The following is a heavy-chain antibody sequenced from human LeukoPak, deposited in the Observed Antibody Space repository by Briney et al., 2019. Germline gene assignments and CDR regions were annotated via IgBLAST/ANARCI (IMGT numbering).Heavy chain of an antibody. CDR1: GFTFSTYA. J-gene: IGHJ3*02. Sequence: GGSLRLSCAASGFTFSTYAMSWVRQAPGKGLEWVSATSGSGVSTYYADSVKGRFSISRDNSKNTLYLQMNSLRVDDTALYYCGKDLGFGGPHDAFDIWGQGTMVTVSS. D-gene: IGHD3-10*01. CDR3: GKDLGFGGPHDAFDI. CDR2: TSGSGVST. V-gene: IGHV3-23*01.